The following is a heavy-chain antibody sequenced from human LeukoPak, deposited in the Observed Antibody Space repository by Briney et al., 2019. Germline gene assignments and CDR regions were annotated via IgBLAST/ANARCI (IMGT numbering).Heavy chain of an antibody. J-gene: IGHJ4*02. CDR1: GFTFSDNH. CDR2: ISSSGSIK. V-gene: IGHV3-11*04. Sequence: KPGGSLRLSCAASGFTFSDNHMSWIRQAPGKGLEWVSYISSSGSIKYYADSVKGRFTISRDNAKNSLYLHMNSLRAEDTAVYYCARYSSSSFDYWGQGTLVTVSS. D-gene: IGHD6-6*01. CDR3: ARYSSSSFDY.